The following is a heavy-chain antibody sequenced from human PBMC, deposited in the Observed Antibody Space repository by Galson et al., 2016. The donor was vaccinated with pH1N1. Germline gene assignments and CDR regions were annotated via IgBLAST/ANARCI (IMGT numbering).Heavy chain of an antibody. V-gene: IGHV3-53*01. CDR1: GFSVSFSY. CDR3: AREGPVPGAFDY. J-gene: IGHJ4*02. Sequence: SLRLSCAASGFSVSFSYLSWVRQAPGKGLEWVSIIYSGDTTYYTDSVKGRFTISRDISKNTLYLQMNSLRAEDTAVYYCAREGPVPGAFDYWGQGTLVTASA. CDR2: IYSGDTT. D-gene: IGHD6-19*01.